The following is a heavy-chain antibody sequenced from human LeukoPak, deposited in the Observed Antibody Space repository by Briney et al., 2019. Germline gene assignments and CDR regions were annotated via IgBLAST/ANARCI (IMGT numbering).Heavy chain of an antibody. Sequence: PSETLSLTCTVSGGSISSSSYYWGWIRQPPGKGLEWIGSIYYSGSTYYNPSLKSRVTMSVGTSKNQFSLKLRSVTAADTAVYYCAGVANYRSGERLDYWGQGTLVTVSS. CDR3: AGVANYRSGERLDY. CDR2: IYYSGST. V-gene: IGHV4-39*07. D-gene: IGHD4/OR15-4a*01. CDR1: GGSISSSSYY. J-gene: IGHJ4*02.